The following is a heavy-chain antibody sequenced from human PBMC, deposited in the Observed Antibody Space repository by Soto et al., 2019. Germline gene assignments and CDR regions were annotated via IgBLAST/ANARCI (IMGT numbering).Heavy chain of an antibody. D-gene: IGHD5-12*01. Sequence: QRLSCAASGFTFSSYGMHWVRQAPGKGLEWVAVISHDGSNKYYADSVKGRFTISRDNSKNTLYLQMNSLRAEDTAVYYCAKDQMATIDDAFDIWGQGTMVTVSS. V-gene: IGHV3-30*18. J-gene: IGHJ3*02. CDR3: AKDQMATIDDAFDI. CDR1: GFTFSSYG. CDR2: ISHDGSNK.